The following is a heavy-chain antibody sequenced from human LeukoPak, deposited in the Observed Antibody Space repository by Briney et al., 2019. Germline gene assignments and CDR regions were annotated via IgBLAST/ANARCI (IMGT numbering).Heavy chain of an antibody. CDR3: ARDRAAADLDY. CDR2: IWYDGSNK. D-gene: IGHD6-13*01. V-gene: IGHV3-33*01. CDR1: GFTSSSYV. Sequence: GGSLRLSCAASGFTSSSYVMHWVRQAPGKGLEWVAVIWYDGSNKFYADSVKGRFTISRDNSKNTLYLQMNSLRAEDTAVYYCARDRAAADLDYWGQGTLVTVSS. J-gene: IGHJ4*02.